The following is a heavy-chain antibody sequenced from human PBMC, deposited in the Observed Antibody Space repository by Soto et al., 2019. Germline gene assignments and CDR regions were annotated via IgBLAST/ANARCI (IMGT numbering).Heavy chain of an antibody. D-gene: IGHD3-10*01. Sequence: QVQLQESGPGLVKPSEPRSLPSPAPGGPSAVSYGAGFGRSPGKRMEWIGYVHHSWGSSYNPSLQSRVAISLDTSKSQFSLKVTSVTATDTAVYYCARQGFGPLHGLVDVWGQGTTVTVSS. CDR2: VHHSWGS. J-gene: IGHJ6*02. CDR3: ARQGFGPLHGLVDV. V-gene: IGHV4-59*08. CDR1: GGPSAVSY.